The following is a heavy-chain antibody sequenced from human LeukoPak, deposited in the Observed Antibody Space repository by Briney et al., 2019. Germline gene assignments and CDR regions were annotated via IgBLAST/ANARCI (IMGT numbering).Heavy chain of an antibody. CDR2: IYHGGST. CDR3: ARMVVDVTRWFDP. J-gene: IGHJ5*02. V-gene: IGHV4-30-2*01. Sequence: SGTLSLTCDVSGDSMSSSRYSWSWIRQPPGKGLEWIGYIYHGGSTHYNPSLKSRVTISVDRSKKQFSLNLSSVTAADTAVYYCARMVVDVTRWFDPWGQGTLVTVSS. D-gene: IGHD2-15*01. CDR1: GDSMSSSRYS.